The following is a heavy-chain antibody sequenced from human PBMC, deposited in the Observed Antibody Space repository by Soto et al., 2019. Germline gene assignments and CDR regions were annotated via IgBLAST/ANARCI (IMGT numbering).Heavy chain of an antibody. V-gene: IGHV1-8*01. CDR3: ARFVRHQLPTIDF. J-gene: IGHJ4*02. Sequence: QVQLVQSGAEVKEPGASVMVSCKASGYTFTSYDINWVRQATGQGLEWMGWMNPESRNTGYAQKFQGRVTMTRDTSISTAYMALTSLRSDDTAVYYCARFVRHQLPTIDFWGQGTLVTVSS. D-gene: IGHD2-2*01. CDR1: GYTFTSYD. CDR2: MNPESRNT.